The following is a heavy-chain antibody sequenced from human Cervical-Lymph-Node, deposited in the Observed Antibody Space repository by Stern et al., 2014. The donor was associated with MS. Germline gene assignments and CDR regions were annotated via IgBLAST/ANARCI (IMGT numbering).Heavy chain of an antibody. D-gene: IGHD5-24*01. CDR2: ISGYKGDT. V-gene: IGHV1-18*01. CDR1: GYTFSYYG. Sequence: QVQLVQSGGEVKKPGASVKVSCKASGYTFSYYGLSWVRQAPGQGLEWMGWISGYKGDTRYAQKFRGRVTVTTDTSTSTAYMEVRSLRSDDTAVYYCARVPPVPRMAHYLDIWGQGTLVTVSS. CDR3: ARVPPVPRMAHYLDI. J-gene: IGHJ4*02.